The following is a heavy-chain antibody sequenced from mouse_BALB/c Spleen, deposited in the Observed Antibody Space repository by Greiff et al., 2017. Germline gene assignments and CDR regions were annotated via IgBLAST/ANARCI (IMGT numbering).Heavy chain of an antibody. CDR1: GFSLSTSGMG. Sequence: QVQLKESGPGILQPSQTLSLTCSFSGFSLSTSGMGVSWIRQPSGKGLEWLAHIYWDDDKRYNPSLKSRLTISKDTSRNQVFLKITSVDTADTATYYCARRKVRGAMDYWGQGTSVTVSS. V-gene: IGHV8-12*01. J-gene: IGHJ4*01. D-gene: IGHD2-14*01. CDR2: IYWDDDK. CDR3: ARRKVRGAMDY.